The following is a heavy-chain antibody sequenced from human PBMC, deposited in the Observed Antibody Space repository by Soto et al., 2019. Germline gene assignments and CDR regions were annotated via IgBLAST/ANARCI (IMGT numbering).Heavy chain of an antibody. V-gene: IGHV3-21*01. J-gene: IGHJ4*02. CDR2: ISSSSSYI. Sequence: EVQLVESGGGLVKPGGSLRLSCAASGFTFSSYSMNWVRQSPGKGLEWVSSISSSSSYIYYADSVKGRFTISRDNAKNSLYLQMNSLRAEDTAVYYCARGYCSGGSCYPFDYWGQGTLVTVSS. D-gene: IGHD2-15*01. CDR1: GFTFSSYS. CDR3: ARGYCSGGSCYPFDY.